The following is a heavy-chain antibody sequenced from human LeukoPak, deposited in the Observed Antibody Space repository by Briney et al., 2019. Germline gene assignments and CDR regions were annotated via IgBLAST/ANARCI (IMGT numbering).Heavy chain of an antibody. CDR3: AKDKELWFGEPYFDY. CDR1: GMTFSNHW. V-gene: IGHV3-74*01. Sequence: PGGSLRLSCAASGMTFSNHWMHWVRQVPGKGLVWVSLIKTDGRTTIYADSVKGRFTISRDNGKSTLYLQMNSLRAEDTAIYYCAKDKELWFGEPYFDYWGQGTLVTVSS. J-gene: IGHJ4*02. D-gene: IGHD3-10*01. CDR2: IKTDGRTT.